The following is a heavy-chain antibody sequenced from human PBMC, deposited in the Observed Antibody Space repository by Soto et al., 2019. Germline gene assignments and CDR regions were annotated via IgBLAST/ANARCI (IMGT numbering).Heavy chain of an antibody. CDR1: GLTFSSYA. CDR2: ISGSGGST. D-gene: IGHD1-1*01. CDR3: AKRATGTDLDY. V-gene: IGHV3-23*01. Sequence: EVQLLESGGGLVQPGGSLRLSCAASGLTFSSYAMNWVRQAPGKGLEWVSVISGSGGSTYYADSVKGRVTISRDNSKNTQYLPMHSLRAEDTAVYYCAKRATGTDLDYWGQGTRVTVSS. J-gene: IGHJ4*02.